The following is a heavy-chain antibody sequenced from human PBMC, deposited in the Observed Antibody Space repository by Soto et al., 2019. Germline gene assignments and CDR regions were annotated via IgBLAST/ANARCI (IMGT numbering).Heavy chain of an antibody. V-gene: IGHV3-30*18. J-gene: IGHJ6*02. CDR2: ISYDGYLK. CDR3: AKDFKVSGSHYGTLNYYYGMDV. CDR1: GFTFRTYG. D-gene: IGHD3-10*01. Sequence: GGSLRLSCAASGFTFRTYGMQWVRQAPGKGLEGVAVISYDGYLKYYVDAVKGRFTVARDNSKNTLFLEMSSLRVEDTAVYFCAKDFKVSGSHYGTLNYYYGMDVWGQGTTVTVSS.